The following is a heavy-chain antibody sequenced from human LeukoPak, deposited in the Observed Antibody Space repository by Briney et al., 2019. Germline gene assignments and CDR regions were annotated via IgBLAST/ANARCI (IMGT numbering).Heavy chain of an antibody. Sequence: GRSLRLSCAASGFTFSSYSMNWVRQAPGKGLEWVSSISSSSSYIYYADSVKGRFTISRDNAKNSLYLQMNSLRAEDTAVYYCARETVEMATIRAAFDIWGQGTMVTVSS. CDR1: GFTFSSYS. CDR2: ISSSSSYI. V-gene: IGHV3-21*01. J-gene: IGHJ3*02. CDR3: ARETVEMATIRAAFDI. D-gene: IGHD5-24*01.